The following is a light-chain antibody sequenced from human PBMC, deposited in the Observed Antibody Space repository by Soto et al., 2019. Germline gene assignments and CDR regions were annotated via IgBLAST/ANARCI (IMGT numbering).Light chain of an antibody. CDR1: QRLXSH. CDR3: QQYSYWPL. Sequence: IGMTNSAATLSVSPGEGVTLACRASQRLXSHFAWYQKKPGKPPRTLIYXASTRATSIPAIFSGSGFGDEFILTISMLQYEVAVVYCCQQYSYWPLFGQGTRLEIK. V-gene: IGKV3-15*01. J-gene: IGKJ5*01. CDR2: XAS.